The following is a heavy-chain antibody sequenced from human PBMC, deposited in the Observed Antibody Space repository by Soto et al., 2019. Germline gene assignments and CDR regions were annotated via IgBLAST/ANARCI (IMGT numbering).Heavy chain of an antibody. CDR1: GFAFSIYA. V-gene: IGHV3-23*01. CDR3: ARGSAYSAYDLEY. D-gene: IGHD5-12*01. Sequence: PGGSLRLSCAASGFAFSIYAMTWVRQAPGKGLEWVSGVSGTGGSAYYADSVKGRFTISRDKSTNTLYLHMNSLRAEDTAVYYCARGSAYSAYDLEYWGQGTLVTVSS. CDR2: VSGTGGSA. J-gene: IGHJ4*02.